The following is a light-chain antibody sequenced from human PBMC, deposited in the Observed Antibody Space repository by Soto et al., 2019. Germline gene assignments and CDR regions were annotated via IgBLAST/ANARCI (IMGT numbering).Light chain of an antibody. CDR2: GAS. Sequence: EIVLTQSPGTLSLSPGERATLSCRASQSVSSSYLAWYQQKPGRAPRLLMYGASTRATGIPDRFSGSGSGTDFTLTISRLEPEDFAVYYCQQYGSSPRTFSQGTKVEIK. J-gene: IGKJ1*01. CDR1: QSVSSSY. V-gene: IGKV3-20*01. CDR3: QQYGSSPRT.